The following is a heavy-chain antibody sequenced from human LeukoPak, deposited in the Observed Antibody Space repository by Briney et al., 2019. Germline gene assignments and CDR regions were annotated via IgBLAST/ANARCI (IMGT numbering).Heavy chain of an antibody. J-gene: IGHJ4*02. CDR3: ARDLGGITGTTGYFDY. D-gene: IGHD1-7*01. Sequence: SETLSLTCTVSGGSISSGGYYWSWIRQPPGKGLGWIGYIYHSGSTYYNPSLKSRVTISVDRSKNQFSLKLSSVTAADTAVYYCARDLGGITGTTGYFDYWGQGTLVTVSS. CDR1: GGSISSGGYY. CDR2: IYHSGST. V-gene: IGHV4-30-2*01.